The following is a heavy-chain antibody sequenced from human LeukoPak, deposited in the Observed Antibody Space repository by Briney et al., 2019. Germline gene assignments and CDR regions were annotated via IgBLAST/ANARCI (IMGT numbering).Heavy chain of an antibody. CDR1: GFTFDDYG. CDR2: INWNGGST. J-gene: IGHJ3*02. D-gene: IGHD6-19*01. V-gene: IGHV3-20*04. Sequence: SGGSLRLSCAASGFTFDDYGMSWVRQAPGKGLEWVSGINWNGGSTHYADSVKGRFTISRDNAKNSLYLQMNSLRAEDTALYYCAREMYSSGWLNAFDIWGQGTLVTVSS. CDR3: AREMYSSGWLNAFDI.